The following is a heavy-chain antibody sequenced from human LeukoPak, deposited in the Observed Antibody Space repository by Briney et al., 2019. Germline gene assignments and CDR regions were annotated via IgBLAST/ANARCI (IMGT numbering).Heavy chain of an antibody. J-gene: IGHJ4*02. CDR2: FDPEDGET. V-gene: IGHV1-24*01. CDR3: ATRSPRRVWGVIGYYFDY. CDR1: GYTLTELS. Sequence: ASVKVSCKVSGYTLTELSMHWVRQAPGKGLEWMGGFDPEDGETIYAQKFQGRVTMTEDTSTDTAYMELSSLRSEDTAVYYCATRSPRRVWGVIGYYFDYWGQGTLVTVSS. D-gene: IGHD3-16*02.